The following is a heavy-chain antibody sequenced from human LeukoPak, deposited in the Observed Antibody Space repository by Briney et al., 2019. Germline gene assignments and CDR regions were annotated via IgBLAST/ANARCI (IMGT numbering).Heavy chain of an antibody. V-gene: IGHV3-43*01. D-gene: IGHD3-10*01. Sequence: GGSLRLSCATSGFNFDRYTIHWVRQAPGKGLEWVSLAGWAGGTTFYSDSVRGRFTTSRDSGRKSVYLQMDSLRAEDTAVYYCARVPGSGSYYDYWGQGTLVTVSS. J-gene: IGHJ4*02. CDR1: GFNFDRYT. CDR3: ARVPGSGSYYDY. CDR2: AGWAGGTT.